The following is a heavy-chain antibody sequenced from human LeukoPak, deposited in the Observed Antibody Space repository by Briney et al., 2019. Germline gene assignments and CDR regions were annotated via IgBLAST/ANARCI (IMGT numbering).Heavy chain of an antibody. Sequence: SETLSLTCTVSGGSISSGSYYWSWIRQPAGKGLEWMGNIYKSGSTNYNPSLKSRLTISADTSKNQFSLKLNFVTAADTALYYCVTAPNQDFFDYWGRGTLVTVSS. CDR2: IYKSGST. D-gene: IGHD1-14*01. CDR3: VTAPNQDFFDY. V-gene: IGHV4-61*09. CDR1: GGSISSGSYY. J-gene: IGHJ4*01.